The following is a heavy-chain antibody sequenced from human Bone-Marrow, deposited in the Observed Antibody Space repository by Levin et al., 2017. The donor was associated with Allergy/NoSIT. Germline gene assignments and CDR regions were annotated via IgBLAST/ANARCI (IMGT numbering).Heavy chain of an antibody. D-gene: IGHD5-12*01. CDR2: ISSPGSSI. CDR1: GFTFSNFA. J-gene: IGHJ4*02. Sequence: SGGSLRLSCSASGFTFSNFAMHRVRQAPGKGLEFVSAISSPGSSIYYADSVKGRFTISRDNSKNTLYLQMSSLRADDTAVYYCVKDRKGYDFGSLDYWGQGTLVTVSS. CDR3: VKDRKGYDFGSLDY. V-gene: IGHV3-64D*06.